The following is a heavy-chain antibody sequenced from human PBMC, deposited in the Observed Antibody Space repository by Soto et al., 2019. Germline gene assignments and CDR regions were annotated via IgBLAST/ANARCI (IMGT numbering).Heavy chain of an antibody. D-gene: IGHD5-12*01. CDR1: GGSFSNFC. J-gene: IGHJ4*02. CDR3: AREGSGYNF. Sequence: ASVKVSCKASGGSFSNFCISWVRQAPGQGLECMGGIVPVFGRPNYAQRFRGRLTITADESTSTGYMELISLRSDDTAVYYCAREGSGYNFWGQGTQVTVSS. CDR2: IVPVFGRP. V-gene: IGHV1-69*13.